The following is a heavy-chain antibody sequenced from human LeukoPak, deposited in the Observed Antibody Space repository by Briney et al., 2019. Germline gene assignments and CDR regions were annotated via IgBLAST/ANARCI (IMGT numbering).Heavy chain of an antibody. D-gene: IGHD3-22*01. CDR3: VRGGSFDGSRYYPDY. V-gene: IGHV3-7*01. CDR1: GFICSPYW. J-gene: IGHJ4*02. CDR2: INPDGSDI. Sequence: GGSLRLSCVASGFICSPYWMAWIRQSPAQGLEFVANINPDGSDINYVDSVKGRFIISRDNAKNSLYLQMISLRAEDTAVYYCVRGGSFDGSRYYPDYWGQGTLVTVSS.